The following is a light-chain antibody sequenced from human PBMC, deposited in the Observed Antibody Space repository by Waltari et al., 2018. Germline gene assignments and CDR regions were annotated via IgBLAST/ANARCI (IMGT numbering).Light chain of an antibody. CDR2: DVD. V-gene: IGLV2-14*03. J-gene: IGLJ3*02. CDR1: SSDVGAYNY. CDR3: SSFRGGASWV. Sequence: QSALTQPASVSGSPGQSIIISCTGTSSDVGAYNYVSWYQHRPGTAPKLMIHDVDKRPPGVASRFSGSKSGNTASLTISGLQAEDEANYYCSSFRGGASWVFGGGTIVTVL.